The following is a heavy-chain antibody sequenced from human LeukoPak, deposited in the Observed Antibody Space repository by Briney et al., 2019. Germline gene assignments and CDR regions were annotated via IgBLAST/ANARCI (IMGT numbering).Heavy chain of an antibody. CDR1: DYPFTNFG. V-gene: IGHV1-18*01. J-gene: IGHJ3*02. CDR3: ARGGRWELPRPYAFDI. D-gene: IGHD1-26*01. Sequence: ASVKVSCKASDYPFTNFGVSWARQAPGQGLEWMGWISGYNSKTHYPRKFQGRVTMITDTSTTTAYMELRTLRSDDTAVYYCARGGRWELPRPYAFDIWGQGTMVTVSS. CDR2: ISGYNSKT.